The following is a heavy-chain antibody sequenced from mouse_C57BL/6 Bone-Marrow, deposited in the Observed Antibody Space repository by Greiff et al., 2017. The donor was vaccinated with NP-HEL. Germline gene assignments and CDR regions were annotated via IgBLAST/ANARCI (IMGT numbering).Heavy chain of an antibody. Sequence: QVQLQQSGAELARPGASVKLSCKASGYTFTSYGISWVKQRTGQGLEWIGEIYPRSGNTYYNEKFKGKATLTADKSSSTAYMELRSLTSEDSAVYFCARSLYDYDLDYWGQGTTLTVSS. J-gene: IGHJ2*01. CDR1: GYTFTSYG. V-gene: IGHV1-81*01. CDR2: IYPRSGNT. D-gene: IGHD2-4*01. CDR3: ARSLYDYDLDY.